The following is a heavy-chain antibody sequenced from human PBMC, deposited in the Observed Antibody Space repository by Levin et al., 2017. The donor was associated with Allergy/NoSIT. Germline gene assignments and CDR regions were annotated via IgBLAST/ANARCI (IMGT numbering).Heavy chain of an antibody. V-gene: IGHV3-23*01. CDR1: GFSFSDYA. CDR2: ITGGGSNT. D-gene: IGHD1-1*01. Sequence: GGSLRLSCAASGFSFSDYAMTWVRQAPGKGLEWVSVITGGGSNTYYGDSVKGRFTVSRDNSKNTLYLHLNSLRAEDTAVYYCAKKQGGTSGYSFDVWGQGTMVTVSS. J-gene: IGHJ3*01. CDR3: AKKQGGTSGYSFDV.